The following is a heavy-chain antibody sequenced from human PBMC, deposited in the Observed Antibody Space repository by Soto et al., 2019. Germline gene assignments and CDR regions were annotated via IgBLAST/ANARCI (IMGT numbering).Heavy chain of an antibody. CDR3: ATDSGSYFFDY. J-gene: IGHJ4*02. V-gene: IGHV4-38-2*01. CDR2: IYHSGST. Sequence: SETLSLTCAVCGYSICRGYYSGWIRQPPGKGLEWIGSIYHSGSTYYNPSLKSRVTISVDTSKNQFSLKLSSVTAADTAVYYCATDSGSYFFDYWGQGTLVTASS. CDR1: GYSICRGYY. D-gene: IGHD1-26*01.